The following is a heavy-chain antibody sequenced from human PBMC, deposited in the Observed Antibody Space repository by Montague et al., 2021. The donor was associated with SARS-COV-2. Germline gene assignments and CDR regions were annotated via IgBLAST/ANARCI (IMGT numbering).Heavy chain of an antibody. CDR1: GGSISGYY. CDR2: IHYSGSI. CDR3: AGRYRWATEV. V-gene: IGHV4-59*08. D-gene: IGHD5-12*01. Sequence: SETLSLTCSVSGGSISGYYWSWIRQPPGKGLEWIGYIHYSGSINYNPSLKSRLTISVDTSKNQFSLKLSSVTAADTAVYYCAGRYRWATEVWGQGTTVTVSS. J-gene: IGHJ6*02.